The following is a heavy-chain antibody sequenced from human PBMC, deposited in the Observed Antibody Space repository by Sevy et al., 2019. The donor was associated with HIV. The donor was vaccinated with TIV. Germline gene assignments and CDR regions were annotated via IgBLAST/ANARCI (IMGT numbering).Heavy chain of an antibody. CDR1: GFTFGNYG. CDR2: IWNDGSNK. D-gene: IGHD3-22*01. Sequence: GSLRLSCAASGFTFGNYGMHWVRQAPGKGLEWVAVIWNDGSNKYYADSVKGRFTISRDNSKNTLYLQMNSLRVEDTAVYFCARGGDFNDRSAKRDFDYWGQGTLVTVSS. CDR3: ARGGDFNDRSAKRDFDY. V-gene: IGHV3-33*01. J-gene: IGHJ4*02.